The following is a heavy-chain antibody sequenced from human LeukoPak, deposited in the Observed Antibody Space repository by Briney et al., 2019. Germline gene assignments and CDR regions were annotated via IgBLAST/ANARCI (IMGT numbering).Heavy chain of an antibody. D-gene: IGHD3-22*01. CDR2: ISYDGSNK. CDR3: AKVGDYYDSSGSLWNYFDY. Sequence: PGGSLRLSCAASGFTFSSYGMHWVRQAPGKGLEWVAVISYDGSNKYYADSVKGRFTISRDNSKNTLYLQMNSLRAEDTAVYYCAKVGDYYDSSGSLWNYFDYWGQGTLVTVSS. V-gene: IGHV3-30*18. CDR1: GFTFSSYG. J-gene: IGHJ4*02.